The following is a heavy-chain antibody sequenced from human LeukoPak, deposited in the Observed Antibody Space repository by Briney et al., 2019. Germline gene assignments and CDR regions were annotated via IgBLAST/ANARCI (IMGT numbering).Heavy chain of an antibody. Sequence: GGSLRLSCAASGFTFSSYAMSWVRQAPGKGLEWVSAISGSGGSTYYADSVKGRFTISRDNSKNTLYLQMNSLRAEDTAVYYCARGKVVPAAPKSYYYGMDVWGQGTTVTVSS. D-gene: IGHD2-2*01. CDR2: ISGSGGST. CDR1: GFTFSSYA. V-gene: IGHV3-23*01. CDR3: ARGKVVPAAPKSYYYGMDV. J-gene: IGHJ6*02.